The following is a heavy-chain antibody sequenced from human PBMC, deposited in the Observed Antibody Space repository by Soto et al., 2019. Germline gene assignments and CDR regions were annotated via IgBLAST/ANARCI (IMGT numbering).Heavy chain of an antibody. J-gene: IGHJ2*01. CDR2: IDGSGGSP. D-gene: IGHD6-19*01. V-gene: IGHV3-23*01. CDR3: AKAQRGWYWYFDL. Sequence: VQLLESGGGLVQPGGSLRLSCAGSGFTFSTSAMSWVRRAPGKGLEWVSGIDGSGGSPYYADSVKGRFTISGDKSKNTLYLPTNGLGAEDTAVCDCAKAQRGWYWYFDLWCRGTLVTVSS. CDR1: GFTFSTSA.